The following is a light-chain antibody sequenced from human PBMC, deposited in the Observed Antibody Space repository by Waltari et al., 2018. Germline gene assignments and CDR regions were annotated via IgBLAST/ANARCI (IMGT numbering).Light chain of an antibody. CDR2: VHSGGTH. CDR1: SGHSNYA. Sequence: QVVLTQSPSASASRGASVKLTCTLSSGHSNYAIAWHQQQPGKGPRFLMKVHSGGTHFKGDGIPDRFTGSSSGSERYLTISSLQSDDEADYYCQTWGTGVHVVFGGGTKLTVL. CDR3: QTWGTGVHVV. V-gene: IGLV4-69*01. J-gene: IGLJ2*01.